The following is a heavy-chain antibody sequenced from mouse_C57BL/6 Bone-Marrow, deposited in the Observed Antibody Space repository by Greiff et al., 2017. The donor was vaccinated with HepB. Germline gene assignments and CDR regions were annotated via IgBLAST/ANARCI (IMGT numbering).Heavy chain of an antibody. Sequence: VQVVESGGGLVQPGGSRKLSCAASGFTFSSFGMHWVRQAPEKGLEWVAYISSGSSTIYYADTVKGRFTISRDNPKNTLFLQMTSLRSEDTAMYYCARDGSSYRYFDVWGAGTTVTVSS. J-gene: IGHJ1*01. CDR2: ISSGSSTI. V-gene: IGHV5-17*02. CDR3: ARDGSSYRYFDV. D-gene: IGHD1-1*01. CDR1: GFTFSSFG.